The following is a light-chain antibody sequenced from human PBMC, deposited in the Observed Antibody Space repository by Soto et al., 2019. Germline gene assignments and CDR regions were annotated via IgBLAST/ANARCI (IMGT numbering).Light chain of an antibody. CDR1: SSDVGNYNY. CDR2: DVS. CDR3: SSYRSSHTLI. J-gene: IGLJ2*01. Sequence: QSALTQPASVSGSPGQSITISCTGTSSDVGNYNYVSWYQHHPGKAPKLMIYDVSNRPSGVSNRFSGSKSGNTASLTISGLQAEDEADYYCSSYRSSHTLIFGGGTKLTVL. V-gene: IGLV2-14*01.